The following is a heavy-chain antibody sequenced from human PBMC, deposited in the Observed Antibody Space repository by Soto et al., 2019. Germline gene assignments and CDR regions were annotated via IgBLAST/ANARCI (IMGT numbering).Heavy chain of an antibody. CDR2: VSGYNGNT. D-gene: IGHD3-3*02. V-gene: IGHV1-18*04. Sequence: QVHLVQSGAEVKKPGASVRVSCKASGYTFTNYGISWVRQAPGQGLAWMGWVSGYNGNTNYAQKLRGRVTMTTDTSTSTVYMELTTLRSDATAVYYCARDEGIHGFDSWGQGTLVTVSS. CDR1: GYTFTNYG. J-gene: IGHJ4*02. CDR3: ARDEGIHGFDS.